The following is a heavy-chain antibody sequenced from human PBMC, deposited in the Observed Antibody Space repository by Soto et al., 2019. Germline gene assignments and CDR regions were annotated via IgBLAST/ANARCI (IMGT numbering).Heavy chain of an antibody. CDR3: AKDRGYSSGWYSD. J-gene: IGHJ4*02. D-gene: IGHD6-19*01. CDR2: ISGSGGST. V-gene: IGHV3-23*01. CDR1: GFTFSSYA. Sequence: EVQLLESGGGLVQPGGSLRLSCAASGFTFSSYAMSWVRQAPGKGLEWVSAISGSGGSTYYADSVKGRFTISRDNSKNTLYLQMNSVRAEDTAVYYCAKDRGYSSGWYSDWGQGTLVTVSS.